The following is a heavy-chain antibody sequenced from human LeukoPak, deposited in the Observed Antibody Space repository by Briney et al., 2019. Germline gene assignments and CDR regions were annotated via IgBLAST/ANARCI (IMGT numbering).Heavy chain of an antibody. CDR1: GFTFSSYW. Sequence: GGSLRLSCAASGFTFSSYWMHWVRQAPGKGLVWVSAISGSGVSTYYADSVKGRFTISRDNSKNTLYLQMNSLRAEDTAVYYCAKEYGYTYGEFDYWGQGTLVTVSS. CDR3: AKEYGYTYGEFDY. D-gene: IGHD5-18*01. J-gene: IGHJ4*02. V-gene: IGHV3-23*01. CDR2: ISGSGVST.